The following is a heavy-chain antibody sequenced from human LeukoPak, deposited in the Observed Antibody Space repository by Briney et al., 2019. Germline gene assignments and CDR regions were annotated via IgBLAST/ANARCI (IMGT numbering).Heavy chain of an antibody. Sequence: GGSLRLSCAASGFTFSSYAMHWVRQAPGKGLEWVAVISYDGSNKYYADSVKGRFTISRDNSKNTLYLQMNSLRAEDTAVYYCARDVKEAMDVWGKGTTVTVSS. V-gene: IGHV3-30-3*01. CDR1: GFTFSSYA. CDR3: ARDVKEAMDV. CDR2: ISYDGSNK. J-gene: IGHJ6*03.